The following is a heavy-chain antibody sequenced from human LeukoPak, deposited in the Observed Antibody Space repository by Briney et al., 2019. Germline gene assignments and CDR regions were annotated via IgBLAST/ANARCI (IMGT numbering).Heavy chain of an antibody. V-gene: IGHV1-46*01. CDR1: GFTFTSYY. Sequence: ASVKVSCKASGFTFTSYYMHWVRQAPGQGLEWMGMINPSGGSTNYAQEFQGRLTMTRDTSTSTVYMELTSLRTDDTALYYCARSWWGTDWSLYDNWFDPWGQGTLVTVSS. J-gene: IGHJ5*02. CDR2: INPSGGST. CDR3: ARSWWGTDWSLYDNWFDP. D-gene: IGHD3/OR15-3a*01.